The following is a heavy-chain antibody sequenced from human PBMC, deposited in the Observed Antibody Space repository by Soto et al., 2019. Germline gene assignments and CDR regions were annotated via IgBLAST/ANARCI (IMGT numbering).Heavy chain of an antibody. J-gene: IGHJ4*02. CDR3: AREVRDTDVADFDC. V-gene: IGHV3-48*02. Sequence: EVQLVDSGGGLVQPGGSLRLSCAASGFTFSSYIRNWVRKALGKGLEGLSYISSSISTMHYADSVKGRFTISRDNAKNSLYLQIQSLRDEDTAVSYCAREVRDTDVADFDCWGQGTLVTVSS. CDR1: GFTFSSYI. D-gene: IGHD5-18*01. CDR2: ISSSISTM.